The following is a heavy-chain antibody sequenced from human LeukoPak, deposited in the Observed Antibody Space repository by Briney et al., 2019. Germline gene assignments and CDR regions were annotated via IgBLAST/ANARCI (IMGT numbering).Heavy chain of an antibody. J-gene: IGHJ4*02. CDR3: ARRRITMVRGHNPSKYYFDY. CDR2: INHSGST. V-gene: IGHV4-34*01. D-gene: IGHD3-10*01. CDR1: GGSFGGYY. Sequence: SETLSLTCAVYGGSFGGYYWSWIRQPPGKGLEWIGEINHSGSTNYNPSLKSRVTISVDTSKNQFSLKLSSVTAADTAVYYCARRRITMVRGHNPSKYYFDYWGQGTLVTVSS.